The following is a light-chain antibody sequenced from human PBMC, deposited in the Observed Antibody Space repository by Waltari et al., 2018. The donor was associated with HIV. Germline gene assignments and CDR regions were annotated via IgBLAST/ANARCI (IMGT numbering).Light chain of an antibody. Sequence: PGERATLSCRASQSVTSSYLAWFQRKPGQAPRLLIYGASSRATGVPDRFSGSGSGTDFTLTISRLEPEDFAVYYCQQYGSSPPVTFGQGTRLDIK. CDR1: QSVTSSY. J-gene: IGKJ5*01. CDR3: QQYGSSPPVT. CDR2: GAS. V-gene: IGKV3-20*01.